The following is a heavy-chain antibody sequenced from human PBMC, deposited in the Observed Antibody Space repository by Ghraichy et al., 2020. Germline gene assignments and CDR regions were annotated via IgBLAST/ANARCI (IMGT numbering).Heavy chain of an antibody. CDR3: ARGTGDIVVVTAAGPVNYYGMDV. CDR1: GYTFTTYD. D-gene: IGHD2-2*01. V-gene: IGHV1-8*01. J-gene: IGHJ6*02. CDR2: VNPDSGNT. Sequence: ASVKVSCKASGYTFTTYDINWVRQATGQGLEWMGWVNPDSGNTGYAQKFQGRVTMTRNTSISTAYMELSSLRSEDTAVYYCARGTGDIVVVTAAGPVNYYGMDVWGQGTTVTVSS.